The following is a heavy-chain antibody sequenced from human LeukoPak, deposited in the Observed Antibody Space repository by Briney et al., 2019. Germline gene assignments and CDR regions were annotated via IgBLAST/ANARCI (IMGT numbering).Heavy chain of an antibody. J-gene: IGHJ4*02. D-gene: IGHD1-26*01. V-gene: IGHV4-59*11. CDR2: IHNCGTT. Sequence: SETLSLTCTVSGRSISSHYWSWIRHPPAKAPEWRGNIHNCGTTKHNPSHKSRGTIALDKSKNQFSLKVTAVTAADTAVYYCARAYSGRPHFFDYWGQGTLVTVSS. CDR3: ARAYSGRPHFFDY. CDR1: GRSISSHY.